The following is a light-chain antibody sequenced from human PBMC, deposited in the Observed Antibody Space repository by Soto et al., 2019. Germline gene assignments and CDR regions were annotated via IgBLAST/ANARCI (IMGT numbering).Light chain of an antibody. V-gene: IGKV3-11*01. CDR3: QQRSNWPPTWT. J-gene: IGKJ1*01. CDR2: GAS. Sequence: EVVLTQSPGTLALCPGEGATRSCSASQSINSFLAWYQQRRGKAPRLLIHGASNRATGIPERFSGSGSGTDFALNISSLDPEDFAVYSCQQRSNWPPTWTCGQGTQVDI. CDR1: QSINSF.